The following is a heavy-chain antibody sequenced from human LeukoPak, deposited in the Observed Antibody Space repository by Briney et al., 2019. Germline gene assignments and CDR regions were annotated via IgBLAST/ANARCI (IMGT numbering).Heavy chain of an antibody. D-gene: IGHD2-2*01. CDR1: GFTFSSYA. J-gene: IGHJ6*02. Sequence: GGSLRLSCAASGFTFSSYALSWVRQAPRKGLEWVSVISVSGGSTYYADSVKGRFTISRDNAKNSLYLQMNSLRAEDTAVYYCALYCSSSSCYRYYGMDVWGQGTTVTVSS. V-gene: IGHV3-23*01. CDR3: ALYCSSSSCYRYYGMDV. CDR2: ISVSGGST.